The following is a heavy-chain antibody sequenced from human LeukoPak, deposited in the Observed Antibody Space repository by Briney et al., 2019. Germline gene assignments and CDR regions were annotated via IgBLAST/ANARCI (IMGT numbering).Heavy chain of an antibody. V-gene: IGHV4-30-4*08. Sequence: PSETLSLTCAASGYSISSGYYWSWIRQPPGKGLEWIGYIYYSGSTYYNPSLKSRVTISVDTSKNQFSLKLSSVTAADTAVYYCARVASSPPYYYYYMDVWGKGTTVTVSS. CDR2: IYYSGST. CDR1: GYSISSGYY. J-gene: IGHJ6*03. CDR3: ARVASSPPYYYYYMDV.